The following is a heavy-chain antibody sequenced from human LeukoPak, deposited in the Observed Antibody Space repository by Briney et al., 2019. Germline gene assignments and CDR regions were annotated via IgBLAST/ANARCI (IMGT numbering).Heavy chain of an antibody. CDR1: GFTVSSNC. Sequence: PGVSLRLSCAASGFTVSSNCVTWVRQAPGKGLEWVSVICGDGRLFYADSVKGRFSVSRDNSENTIYLQMTGLRADDTALYFCARERGDKDMSGGSSFDVWGQGTLVIVSS. V-gene: IGHV3-53*01. D-gene: IGHD2-21*01. CDR3: ARERGDKDMSGGSSFDV. J-gene: IGHJ3*01. CDR2: ICGDGRL.